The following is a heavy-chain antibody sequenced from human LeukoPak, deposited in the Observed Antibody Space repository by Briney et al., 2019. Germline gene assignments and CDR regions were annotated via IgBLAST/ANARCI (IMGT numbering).Heavy chain of an antibody. V-gene: IGHV3-23*01. Sequence: GGSLRLSCAASGFTVSSNYMSWARQAPGKGLEWVSGISASGGSTYYADSVKGRFTISRDNSKNTLYLQMNSLRVEGTAVYYCAKALISSSWYLVDSWGQGTLVTVSS. CDR3: AKALISSSWYLVDS. J-gene: IGHJ4*02. CDR1: GFTVSSNY. CDR2: ISASGGST. D-gene: IGHD6-13*01.